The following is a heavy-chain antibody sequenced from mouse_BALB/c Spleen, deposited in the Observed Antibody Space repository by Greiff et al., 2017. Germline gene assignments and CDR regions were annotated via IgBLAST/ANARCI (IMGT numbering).Heavy chain of an antibody. V-gene: IGHV5-9-4*01. CDR2: ISSGGSYT. CDR1: GFTFSSYA. CDR3: ARALITTVVEGYFDV. Sequence: EVQRVESGGGLVKPGGSLKLSCAASGFTFSSYAMSWVRQSPEKRLEWVAEISSGGSYTYYPDTVTGRFTISRDNAKNTLYLEMSSLRSEDTAMYYCARALITTVVEGYFDVWGAGTTVTVSS. J-gene: IGHJ1*01. D-gene: IGHD1-1*01.